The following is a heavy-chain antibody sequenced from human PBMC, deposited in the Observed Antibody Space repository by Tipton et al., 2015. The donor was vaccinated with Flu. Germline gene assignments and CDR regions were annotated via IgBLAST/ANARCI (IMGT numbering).Heavy chain of an antibody. J-gene: IGHJ4*02. CDR2: IYHSGST. CDR3: ARHGPGLGYCSGGSCYEVNY. CDR1: GYSISSGYY. Sequence: GSLRLSCAVSGYSISSGYYWGWIRQPPGKGLEWIGSIYHSGSTYYNPSLKSRVTISVDTSKNQFSLKLSSVTAADTAVYYCARHGPGLGYCSGGSCYEVNYWGQGTLVTVSS. D-gene: IGHD2-15*01. V-gene: IGHV4-38-2*01.